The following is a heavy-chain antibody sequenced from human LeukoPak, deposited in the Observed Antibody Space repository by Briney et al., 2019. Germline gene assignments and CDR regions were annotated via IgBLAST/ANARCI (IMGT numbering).Heavy chain of an antibody. CDR1: GFTFKNYA. D-gene: IGHD3-3*01. CDR3: AKWAYYDFWSGHYKSHFDS. J-gene: IGHJ4*02. CDR2: IRDSGNGT. Sequence: GGSLRLSCVVSGFTFKNYAMSWVRQAPGEGLECVSSIRDSGNGTDYADSVKGRFTVSRDNSKNTLYLHMNTLSAEDTAVYYCAKWAYYDFWSGHYKSHFDSWGQGTLVTVSP. V-gene: IGHV3-23*01.